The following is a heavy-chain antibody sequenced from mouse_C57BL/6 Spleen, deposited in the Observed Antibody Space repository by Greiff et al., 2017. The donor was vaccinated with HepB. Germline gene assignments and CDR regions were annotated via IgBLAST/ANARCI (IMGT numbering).Heavy chain of an antibody. Sequence: QVQLQQPGTELVKPGASVKLSCKASGYTFTSYWMHWVKQRPGQGLEWIGNINPSNGGTNYNEKFKSKATLTVDKSSSTAYMQLSSLTSEDSAVYYCARGTIGTTVVADYAMDYWGQGTSVTVSS. V-gene: IGHV1-53*01. J-gene: IGHJ4*01. CDR2: INPSNGGT. D-gene: IGHD1-1*01. CDR1: GYTFTSYW. CDR3: ARGTIGTTVVADYAMDY.